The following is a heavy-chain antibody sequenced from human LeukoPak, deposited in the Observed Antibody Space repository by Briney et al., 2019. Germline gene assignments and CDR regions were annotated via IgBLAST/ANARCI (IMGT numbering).Heavy chain of an antibody. Sequence: GESLKISFKSSGYSFTSYWIGWVRQMPGKGLEWMGIIYPGDSDTRYSPSCQGQVTISADKSINTAYLQWSSLKASDTAMYYCARRKGCSSTSCPPDYWGQGTLVTVSS. CDR1: GYSFTSYW. D-gene: IGHD2-2*01. CDR2: IYPGDSDT. CDR3: ARRKGCSSTSCPPDY. J-gene: IGHJ4*02. V-gene: IGHV5-51*01.